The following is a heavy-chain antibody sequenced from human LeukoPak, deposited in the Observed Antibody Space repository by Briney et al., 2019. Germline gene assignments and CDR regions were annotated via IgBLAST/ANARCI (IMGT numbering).Heavy chain of an antibody. CDR3: AKDSNSGYVSVGPNY. J-gene: IGHJ4*02. Sequence: GGSLRLSCQTSGFVFSNYGMHWVRQAPGKGVEWVAFVRYDGSNEYYADSVKGRFTISRDNSRNTLYLQMNSLRAEDTGVYSCAKDSNSGYVSVGPNYWGLGTLVTVSS. D-gene: IGHD5-12*01. CDR1: GFVFSNYG. CDR2: VRYDGSNE. V-gene: IGHV3-30*02.